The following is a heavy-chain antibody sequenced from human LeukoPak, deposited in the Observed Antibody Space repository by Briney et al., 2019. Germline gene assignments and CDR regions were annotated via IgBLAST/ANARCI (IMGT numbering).Heavy chain of an antibody. CDR1: GGTFSSYA. CDR3: ARDQAGDYDSSGPAAFDI. D-gene: IGHD3-22*01. CDR2: IIPIFGTA. V-gene: IGHV1-69*13. Sequence: ASVKVSCKASGGTFSSYAISWVRQAPGQGLEWMGGIIPIFGTANYAQKFQGRVTITADESTSTAYMELSSLRSEDTAVYYCARDQAGDYDSSGPAAFDIWGQGTMVTVSS. J-gene: IGHJ3*02.